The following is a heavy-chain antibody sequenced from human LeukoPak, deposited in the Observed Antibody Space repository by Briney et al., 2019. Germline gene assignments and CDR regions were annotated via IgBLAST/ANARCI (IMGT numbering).Heavy chain of an antibody. CDR1: GFTFSSYS. D-gene: IGHD6-13*01. J-gene: IGHJ5*02. V-gene: IGHV3-21*01. CDR2: ISSSSSYI. CDR3: AKDQRSIAAAGTGLSA. Sequence: GGSLRLSCAASGFTFSSYSMNWVRQAPGKGLEWVSPISSSSSYIYYADSVKGRFTISRDNAKNSLYLQMNSLRAEDTAVYYCAKDQRSIAAAGTGLSAWGQGTLVTVSS.